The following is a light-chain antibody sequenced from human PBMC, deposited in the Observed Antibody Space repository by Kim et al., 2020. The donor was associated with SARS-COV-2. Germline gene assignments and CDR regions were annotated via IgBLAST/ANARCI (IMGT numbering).Light chain of an antibody. V-gene: IGLV2-18*02. Sequence: HSVTLACTGTRSDVDGYRRVSWYRQAPPTAPHLIIYEVTNRPSGVPDRFAGSASGNTASLTISGLQTEDEGDYYCSSFTSGGAFVLFGAGTKVTVL. CDR3: SSFTSGGAFVL. CDR2: EVT. CDR1: RSDVDGYRR. J-gene: IGLJ1*01.